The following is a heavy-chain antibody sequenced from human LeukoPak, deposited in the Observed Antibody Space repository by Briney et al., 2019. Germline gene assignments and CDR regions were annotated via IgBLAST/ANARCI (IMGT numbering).Heavy chain of an antibody. J-gene: IGHJ4*02. CDR2: ISAYNGNT. V-gene: IGHV1-18*01. D-gene: IGHD1-26*01. CDR1: GYTFTSYV. Sequence: ASVKVSCKASGYTFTSYVISWVRQAPGQGLEWMGWISAYNGNTNYAQTLQGRITMTTDTSTSTAYMELRSLRPDDTAVYYCARDYSGSYYVYFDYWGQGTLVTVSS. CDR3: ARDYSGSYYVYFDY.